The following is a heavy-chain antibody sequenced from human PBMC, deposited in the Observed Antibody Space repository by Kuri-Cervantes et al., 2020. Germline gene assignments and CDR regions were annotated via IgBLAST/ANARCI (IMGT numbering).Heavy chain of an antibody. CDR2: INPPGGAK. CDR1: GFTFSSYG. V-gene: IGHV3-7*01. J-gene: IGHJ4*02. Sequence: GESLKISCAASGFTFSSYGISWVRQAPGKGLEWVANINPPGGAKYYVDSLKGRFTISRDNAKNSLYLEMNSLRAEDTGVYYCARVDWGKFDYWGQGTLVTVSS. CDR3: ARVDWGKFDY. D-gene: IGHD3/OR15-3a*01.